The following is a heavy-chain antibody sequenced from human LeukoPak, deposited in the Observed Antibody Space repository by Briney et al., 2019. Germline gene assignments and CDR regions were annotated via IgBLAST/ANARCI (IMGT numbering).Heavy chain of an antibody. J-gene: IGHJ4*02. CDR2: ISGSGGST. Sequence: SGGSLRLSCAASGFTFSSYAMSWVRQAPGKGLEWVSAISGSGGSTYYADSVKGRFTISRDNSKNTLYLQMNSLRAEDTAVYYCAKDWSLLTYYDILTGSHYFDYWGQGTLVTVSS. CDR1: GFTFSSYA. CDR3: AKDWSLLTYYDILTGSHYFDY. D-gene: IGHD3-9*01. V-gene: IGHV3-23*01.